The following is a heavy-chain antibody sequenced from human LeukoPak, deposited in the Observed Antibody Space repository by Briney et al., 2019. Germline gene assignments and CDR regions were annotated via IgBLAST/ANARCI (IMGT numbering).Heavy chain of an antibody. V-gene: IGHV1-18*01. Sequence: ASVKVSCKASGYTFTSYGISWVRQAPGQGLEWMGWISAYNGNTKYAQKLQDRVTMTTDTSTSTAYMELRSLRSDDTAVYYCARDSYYYGSGSYDGEPFDFWGQGTLVTVSS. J-gene: IGHJ4*02. D-gene: IGHD3-10*01. CDR2: ISAYNGNT. CDR1: GYTFTSYG. CDR3: ARDSYYYGSGSYDGEPFDF.